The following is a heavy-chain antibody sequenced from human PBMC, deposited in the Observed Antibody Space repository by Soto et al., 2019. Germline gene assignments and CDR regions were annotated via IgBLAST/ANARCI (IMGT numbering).Heavy chain of an antibody. J-gene: IGHJ5*02. V-gene: IGHV3-23*01. Sequence: EVQLLESGGGLVQPGGSLRLSCAASGFTFSNHGMRWVRQAPGKGLEWVSSISGSGGGTYYADSVKGRFTISRDNSKNTLYLQMNSLRAEDTALFYCARNIPSCIGGRCYSDLWGQGTLVTVSS. CDR1: GFTFSNHG. CDR3: ARNIPSCIGGRCYSDL. D-gene: IGHD2-15*01. CDR2: ISGSGGGT.